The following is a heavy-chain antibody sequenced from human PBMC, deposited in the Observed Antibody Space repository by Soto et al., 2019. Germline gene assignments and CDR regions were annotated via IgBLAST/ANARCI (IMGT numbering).Heavy chain of an antibody. Sequence: PGESLKISCKGSGYSFTSYWIGWVRQMPGKGLEWMGIIYPGDSDTRYSPSFQGQVTISADKSITISRDNDRNSLYLQMNSLRAEDTAMYFCARGWAALDSWGQGSLVTVSS. CDR3: ARGWAALDS. CDR1: GYSFTSYW. CDR2: IYPGDSDT. D-gene: IGHD2-15*01. J-gene: IGHJ4*02. V-gene: IGHV5-51*01.